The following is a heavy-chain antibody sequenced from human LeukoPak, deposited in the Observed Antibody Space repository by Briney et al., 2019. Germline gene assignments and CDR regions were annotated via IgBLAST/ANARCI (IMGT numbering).Heavy chain of an antibody. CDR1: GGSISSYY. D-gene: IGHD6-19*01. CDR2: IYYSEST. Sequence: SETLSLTCTVSGGSISSYYWSWIRQPPGKGLEWIGYIYYSESTKYNPSLKSRVTISVDTSKNQFSLKLSSVTAADTAVYYCARLVGYSSGWWVDYWGQGTLVTVSS. V-gene: IGHV4-59*01. J-gene: IGHJ4*02. CDR3: ARLVGYSSGWWVDY.